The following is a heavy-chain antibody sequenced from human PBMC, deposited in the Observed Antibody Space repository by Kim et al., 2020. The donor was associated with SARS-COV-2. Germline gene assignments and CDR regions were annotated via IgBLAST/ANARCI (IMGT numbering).Heavy chain of an antibody. D-gene: IGHD3-10*01. CDR1: GFTFSSYG. V-gene: IGHV3-30*03. Sequence: GGSLRLSCAASGFTFSSYGMHWVRQAPGKGLEWVAVISYDGSNKYYADSVKGRFTISRDNSKNTLYLQMNSLRAEDTAVYYCATPRDRYYGSGSYYPLD. J-gene: IGHJ4*01. CDR2: ISYDGSNK. CDR3: ATPRDRYYGSGSYYPLD.